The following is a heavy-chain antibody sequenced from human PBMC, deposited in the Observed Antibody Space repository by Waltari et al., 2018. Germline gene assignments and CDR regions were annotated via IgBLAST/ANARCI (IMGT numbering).Heavy chain of an antibody. CDR1: GYSFTSYW. J-gene: IGHJ3*02. V-gene: IGHV5-51*01. Sequence: EVQLVQSGAEVNKPGESLKISCTGFGYSFTSYWIGWVRQMPGKGLEWMGIIYPGDSDTRYSPSFQGQVTISADKSISTAYLQWSSLKASDTAMYYCARLRYGGNPHDAFDIWGQGTMVTVSS. CDR2: IYPGDSDT. D-gene: IGHD4-17*01. CDR3: ARLRYGGNPHDAFDI.